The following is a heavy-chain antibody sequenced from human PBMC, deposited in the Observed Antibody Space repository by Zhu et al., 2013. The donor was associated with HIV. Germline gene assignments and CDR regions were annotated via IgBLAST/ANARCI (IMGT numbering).Heavy chain of an antibody. CDR1: GYTFTSYG. Sequence: QVQLVQSGAEVKKPGASVKVSCKASGYTFTSYGISWVRQAPGQGLEWMGGIIPIFGTANYAQKFQGRVTITADKSTSTAYMELSSLRSEDTAVYYCARGCIAALLLKKGAGRNWFDPWGRGNPGHRLL. CDR2: IIPIFGTA. V-gene: IGHV1-69*06. J-gene: IGHJ5*02. D-gene: IGHD2-15*01. CDR3: ARGCIAALLLKKGAGRNWFDP.